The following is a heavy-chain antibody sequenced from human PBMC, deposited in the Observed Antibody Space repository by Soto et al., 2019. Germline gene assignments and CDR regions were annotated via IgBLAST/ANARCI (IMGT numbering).Heavy chain of an antibody. V-gene: IGHV3-48*01. Sequence: GGSLRLSCATSGFTFSSYSMNWVRQAPGKGLESVSAISGSGTTTYYADSVKGRFTFSRDNAKNSLYLQMNSLRAEDTAVYYCPTARYNVYWGKGTLVTVSS. CDR3: PTARYNVY. D-gene: IGHD1-1*01. CDR2: ISGSGTTT. CDR1: GFTFSSYS. J-gene: IGHJ4*02.